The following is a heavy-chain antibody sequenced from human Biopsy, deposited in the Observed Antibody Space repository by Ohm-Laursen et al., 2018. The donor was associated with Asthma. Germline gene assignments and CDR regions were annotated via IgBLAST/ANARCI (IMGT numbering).Heavy chain of an antibody. CDR1: GGSFGNHA. V-gene: IGHV1-69*06. CDR2: IIPMFGTT. J-gene: IGHJ5*02. CDR3: ARDQTGPLLSARLYNWFDP. Sequence: SVKASCNASGGSFGNHAVGWVRQAPGQGLEWMGGIIPMFGTTKFAPKFQGRVTFTADKFTNTAFMELSSLRSEDTALYFCARDQTGPLLSARLYNWFDPWGQGTLVIVSS. D-gene: IGHD1-1*01.